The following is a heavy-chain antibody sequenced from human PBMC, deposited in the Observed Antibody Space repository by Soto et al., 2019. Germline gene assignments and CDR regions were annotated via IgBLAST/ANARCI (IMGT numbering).Heavy chain of an antibody. CDR1: GFTFSKYA. D-gene: IGHD3-10*01. J-gene: IGHJ3*02. Sequence: EVQLVESGGVLVQTGGSLRLSCEGSGFTFSKYAMMWVRQAPGKGLEWVSKISSGGHDTYYADSVKGRFTTSRDNAESSLHLKMNSLRDEDTAMYYCARECVGESIWGQGTMVTVSS. V-gene: IGHV3-48*02. CDR3: ARECVGESI. CDR2: ISSGGHDT.